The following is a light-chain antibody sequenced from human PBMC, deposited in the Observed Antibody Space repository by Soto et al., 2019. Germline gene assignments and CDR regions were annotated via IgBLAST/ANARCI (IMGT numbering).Light chain of an antibody. Sequence: VIAQSPLSLPVTPGDPASISCRSSQSLLNSNGYNYLDWYLQTPGPPTQLLISLGSNRAAGLPDRFSGSGSGKDSPLKISRVAEEDVTVYRRLRDITAPPTFGQGTKVDIK. CDR3: LRDITAPPT. CDR2: LGS. V-gene: IGKV2-28*01. CDR1: QSLLNSNGYNY. J-gene: IGKJ1*01.